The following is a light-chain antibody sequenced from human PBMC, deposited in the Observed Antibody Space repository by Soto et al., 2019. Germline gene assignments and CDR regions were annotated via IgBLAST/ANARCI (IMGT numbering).Light chain of an antibody. CDR1: QSISSW. CDR2: KAS. CDR3: QQYNTYSWT. Sequence: DIQMTQSPSTLSAFVGDRVTITCRASQSISSWLVWYQQKPGKAPKLLIYKASSLESGVPSRFSGSGSGTEFTLTISSLQPDDFATYYCQQYNTYSWTFGQGTKVEIE. J-gene: IGKJ1*01. V-gene: IGKV1-5*03.